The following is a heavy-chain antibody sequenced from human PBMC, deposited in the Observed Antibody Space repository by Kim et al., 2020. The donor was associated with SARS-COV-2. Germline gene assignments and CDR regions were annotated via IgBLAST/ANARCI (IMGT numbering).Heavy chain of an antibody. V-gene: IGHV4-34*01. CDR3: ARGYPNDAFDM. J-gene: IGHJ3*02. Sequence: YYDPALASRVAISSDTTKQQFSLELGSVAAADAAVYYCARGYPNDAFDMWGQGTMVTVSS. D-gene: IGHD2-2*01.